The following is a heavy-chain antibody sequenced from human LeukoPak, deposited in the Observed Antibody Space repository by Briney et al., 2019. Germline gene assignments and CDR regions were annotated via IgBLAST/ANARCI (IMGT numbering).Heavy chain of an antibody. CDR2: ISSRSSYI. CDR3: ARGYSSLSPGDN. V-gene: IGHV3-21*01. J-gene: IGHJ4*02. Sequence: GGSLTLTCAASGFTFSSYSMNWVRQAPGKGLEWVSSISSRSSYIYYADSVKGRFTISRDNAKNSLYLQMNSLRAEDTAVYYCARGYSSLSPGDNWGQGVLGRVSS. D-gene: IGHD6-6*01. CDR1: GFTFSSYS.